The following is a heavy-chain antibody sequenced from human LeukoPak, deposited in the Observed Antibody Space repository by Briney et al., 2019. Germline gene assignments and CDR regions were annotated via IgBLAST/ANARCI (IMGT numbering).Heavy chain of an antibody. Sequence: GASVKVSCKASGYTFTGYYMHWVRQAPGQGLEWMGWINPNSGGTNYAQKFQGRVTMTRDTSISTAYMELSRLRSDDTAVYYCARDRYSSGWYVDYWGQGTLVTVSS. CDR2: INPNSGGT. D-gene: IGHD6-19*01. CDR3: ARDRYSSGWYVDY. V-gene: IGHV1-2*02. CDR1: GYTFTGYY. J-gene: IGHJ4*02.